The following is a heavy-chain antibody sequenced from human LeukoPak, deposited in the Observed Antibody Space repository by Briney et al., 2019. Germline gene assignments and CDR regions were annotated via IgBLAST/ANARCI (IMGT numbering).Heavy chain of an antibody. V-gene: IGHV1-8*01. CDR1: GYTFTSYD. CDR2: MNPNSGNT. J-gene: IGHJ4*02. D-gene: IGHD2-15*01. CDR3: AGRHCSGGGCYFAGADPFDY. Sequence: ASVKVSCKASGYTFTSYDINWVRQATGQGLEWMGWMNPNSGNTGYAQKFQGRVTMTRNTSISTAYMELSSLRSEDTAVYFCAGRHCSGGGCYFAGADPFDYWGQGTLVTVSS.